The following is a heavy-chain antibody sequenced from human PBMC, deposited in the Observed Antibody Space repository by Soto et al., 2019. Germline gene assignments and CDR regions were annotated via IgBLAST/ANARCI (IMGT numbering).Heavy chain of an antibody. V-gene: IGHV3-9*01. Sequence: GGSLRLSCAASGFTFDDYAMHWVRQAPGKGLEWVSGISWNSGSIGYADSVKGRFTISRDNAKNSLYLQMNSLRAEDTALYYCAKEGREAFDIWGQGTMVTVSS. CDR2: ISWNSGSI. J-gene: IGHJ3*02. CDR3: AKEGREAFDI. CDR1: GFTFDDYA.